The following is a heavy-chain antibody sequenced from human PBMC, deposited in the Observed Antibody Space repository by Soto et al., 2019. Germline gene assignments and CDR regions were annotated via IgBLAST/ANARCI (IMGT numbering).Heavy chain of an antibody. CDR3: ARAYTNYAHLDY. CDR1: GFTFINYG. V-gene: IGHV1-18*01. Sequence: GASVKVSSTTSGFTFINYGITWVRQAPGQGLEWMGWTNTYSGNTNYAQKFQGRVTMTTDTSTTTAYMELRSLTSDDTAVYYCARAYTNYAHLDYWGQGTLVTVSS. CDR2: TNTYSGNT. J-gene: IGHJ4*02. D-gene: IGHD4-4*01.